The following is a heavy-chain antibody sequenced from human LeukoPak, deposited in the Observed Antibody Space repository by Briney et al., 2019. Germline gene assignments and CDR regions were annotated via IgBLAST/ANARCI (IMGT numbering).Heavy chain of an antibody. CDR1: GGSISSGDYY. Sequence: PSETLSLTCTVTGGSISSGDYYWSWIRQPPGKGLEWIGYIYYSGSTYYNPSLKSRVTISVDTSKNQFSLKLSSVTAADTAVYYCARDKPGLGMDVWGKGTTVTVSS. V-gene: IGHV4-30-4*01. J-gene: IGHJ6*04. CDR3: ARDKPGLGMDV. CDR2: IYYSGST.